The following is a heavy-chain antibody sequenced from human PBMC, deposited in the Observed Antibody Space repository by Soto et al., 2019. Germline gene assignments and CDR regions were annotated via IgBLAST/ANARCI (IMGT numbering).Heavy chain of an antibody. V-gene: IGHV4-59*01. CDR3: ARGGSYGEFFDH. CDR2: IYYTGST. Sequence: XETLSVSCTVSGGSISSNDWTWIRQSPGKGLEWIGYIYYTGSTKYKPSLKSRVTISLDTSKNQFSLRLTSVTSADTAVYYRARGGSYGEFFDHWGQGAQVTVSS. D-gene: IGHD1-26*01. J-gene: IGHJ4*02. CDR1: GGSISSND.